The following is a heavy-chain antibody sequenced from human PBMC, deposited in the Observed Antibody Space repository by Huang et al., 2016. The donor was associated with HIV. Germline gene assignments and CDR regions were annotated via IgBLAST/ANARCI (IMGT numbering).Heavy chain of an antibody. Sequence: QVQLVQSGAEVKKPGSSVKVSCQASGGTFSSYAISWVRQAPGQGLEWMGGIIPILGTANYAQKFQGRVTITADESTSTAYMELSSLRSEDTAVYYCARARGYYDSSVSYYFDYWGQGTLVTVSS. D-gene: IGHD3-22*01. V-gene: IGHV1-69*13. CDR1: GGTFSSYA. CDR3: ARARGYYDSSVSYYFDY. J-gene: IGHJ4*02. CDR2: IIPILGTA.